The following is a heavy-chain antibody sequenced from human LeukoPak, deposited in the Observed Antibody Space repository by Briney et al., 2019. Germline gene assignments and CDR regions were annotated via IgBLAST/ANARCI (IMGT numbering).Heavy chain of an antibody. CDR3: AKDYCSGSACYFFDY. D-gene: IGHD2-15*01. Sequence: GGSLRLSCAASGFTFSTYAMSWVRQAQGKGLEWVSGIGGGGDITYYTDSVKGRFTISRDNSRNTLYLQLNSLRAEDAAAYYCAKDYCSGSACYFFDYWGQGTLVTVSS. CDR2: IGGGGDIT. J-gene: IGHJ4*02. CDR1: GFTFSTYA. V-gene: IGHV3-23*01.